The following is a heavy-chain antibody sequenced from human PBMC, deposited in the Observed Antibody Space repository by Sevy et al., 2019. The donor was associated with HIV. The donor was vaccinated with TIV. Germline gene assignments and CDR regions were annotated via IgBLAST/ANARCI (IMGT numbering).Heavy chain of an antibody. CDR2: ILYDGNNK. D-gene: IGHD6-6*01. CDR3: ARGLAALPGYYYGLDV. CDR1: RFTFSSYA. J-gene: IGHJ6*02. Sequence: GGSLRLSCAASRFTFSSYAMNWVRQAPGKGLEWVALILYDGNNKYYADSVKGRFTISRDNSKNTLYLQMNSLRGEDTAFYYCARGLAALPGYYYGLDVWGHGTTVTVSS. V-gene: IGHV3-30*04.